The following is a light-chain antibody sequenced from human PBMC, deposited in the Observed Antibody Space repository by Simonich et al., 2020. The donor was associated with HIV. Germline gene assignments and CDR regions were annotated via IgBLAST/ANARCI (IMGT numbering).Light chain of an antibody. J-gene: IGKJ4*01. Sequence: EIVMTQSPATLSVSPGERATLSCRASQSVSSNLAWYQQKPGQAPRLLIYATSTRATGIPARFRGSGSGTEFTLTISSMQSEDFAVYYCQQYNKWPPLTFGGGTKVEIK. CDR3: QQYNKWPPLT. CDR1: QSVSSN. V-gene: IGKV3-15*01. CDR2: ATS.